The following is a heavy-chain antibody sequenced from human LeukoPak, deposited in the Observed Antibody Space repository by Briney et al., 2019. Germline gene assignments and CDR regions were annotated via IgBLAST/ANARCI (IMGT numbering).Heavy chain of an antibody. CDR1: GFTVSSNY. Sequence: GGSLRLSCAASGFTVSSNYMSWVRQAPGKGLEWVSVIYGGGSTYYADSVKGRFTISRDNSKNTLYLQMNSLRAEDTAVYYCARDTHESGQFDYWGQGTLVTVSS. CDR3: ARDTHESGQFDY. CDR2: IYGGGST. V-gene: IGHV3-53*01. J-gene: IGHJ4*02.